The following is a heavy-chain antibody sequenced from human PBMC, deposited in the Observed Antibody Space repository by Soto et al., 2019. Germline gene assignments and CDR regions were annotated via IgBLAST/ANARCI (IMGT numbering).Heavy chain of an antibody. CDR3: ARAGWVVTPKGWIRDYYYYGMDV. V-gene: IGHV4-31*03. Sequence: QVQLQESGPGLVKPSQTLSLTCTVSGGSISSGGYYWSWIRQHPGKGLEWIGYIYYSGSTYYNPSLKSRVTISVDTSKNQFSLKLSSVTAADTAVYYCARAGWVVTPKGWIRDYYYYGMDVWGQGTTVTVSS. J-gene: IGHJ6*02. CDR1: GGSISSGGYY. CDR2: IYYSGST. D-gene: IGHD5-18*01.